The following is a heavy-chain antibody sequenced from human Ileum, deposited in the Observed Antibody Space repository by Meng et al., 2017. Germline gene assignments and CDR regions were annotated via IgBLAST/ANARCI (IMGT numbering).Heavy chain of an antibody. J-gene: IGHJ4*02. CDR1: GFTFSSNS. Sequence: GESLKISCAASGFTFSSNSMHWVRQAPGKGLEWVALISYDGSDNKCADSVKGRFTISRDNSENTLYLQMNSLRAEDTAIYYCARGSGPGSYLIDYWGPGTLVPSPQ. CDR3: ARGSGPGSYLIDY. D-gene: IGHD3-10*01. V-gene: IGHV3-30*04. CDR2: ISYDGSDN.